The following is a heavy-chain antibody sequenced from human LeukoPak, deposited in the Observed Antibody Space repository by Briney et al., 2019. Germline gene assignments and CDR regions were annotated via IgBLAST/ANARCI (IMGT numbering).Heavy chain of an antibody. CDR3: ASKSPNLNRDY. V-gene: IGHV3-7*01. J-gene: IGHJ4*02. Sequence: PGGSLRLSCAASGFTFSSYWMSWVRQAPGKGLEWVANIKQDGSEKYYVDSVKGRFTISRDNAKNSLYLQMNSLRAEDTAVYYCASKSPNLNRDYWGQGTLVTVSS. CDR1: GFTFSSYW. CDR2: IKQDGSEK. D-gene: IGHD2/OR15-2a*01.